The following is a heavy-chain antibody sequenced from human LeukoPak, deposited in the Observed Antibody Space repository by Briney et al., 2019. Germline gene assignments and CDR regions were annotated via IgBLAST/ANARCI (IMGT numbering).Heavy chain of an antibody. J-gene: IGHJ4*02. CDR1: GYTFTGYY. D-gene: IGHD3-22*01. Sequence: ASVKVSCKASGYTFTGYYMHWVRQAPGQGLEWMGRINPNSGGTNYAQKFQGRVTMTRDTSISTAYMELSRPRSDDTAVYYCARGYYDSSGYYSPDYWGQGTLVTVSS. V-gene: IGHV1-2*06. CDR3: ARGYYDSSGYYSPDY. CDR2: INPNSGGT.